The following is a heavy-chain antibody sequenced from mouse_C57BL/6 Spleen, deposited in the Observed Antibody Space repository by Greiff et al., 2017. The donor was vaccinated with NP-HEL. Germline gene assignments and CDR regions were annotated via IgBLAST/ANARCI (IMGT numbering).Heavy chain of an antibody. CDR3: ARVTTVVEGYFDV. V-gene: IGHV1-76*01. Sequence: QVQLKESGAELVRPGASVKLSCKASGYTFTDYYINWVKQRPGQGLEWIARIYPGSGNTYYNEKFKGKATLTAEKSSSTAYMQLSSLTSEDSAVYFCARVTTVVEGYFDVWGTGTTVTVSS. J-gene: IGHJ1*03. CDR2: IYPGSGNT. CDR1: GYTFTDYY. D-gene: IGHD1-1*01.